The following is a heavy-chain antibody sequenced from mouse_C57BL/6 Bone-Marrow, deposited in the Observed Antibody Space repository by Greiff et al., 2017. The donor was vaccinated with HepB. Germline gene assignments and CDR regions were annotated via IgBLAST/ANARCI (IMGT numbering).Heavy chain of an antibody. CDR1: GYTFTSYW. D-gene: IGHD2-3*01. V-gene: IGHV1-5*01. Sequence: VQLQQSGTVLARPGASVKMSCKTSGYTFTSYWMHWVKQRPGQGLEWIGAIYPGNSDTSYNQKFKGKAKLTAVTSASTAYMELSSLTNEDSAVYYCTREGGYDGYSFDYWGQGTTLTVSS. J-gene: IGHJ2*01. CDR2: IYPGNSDT. CDR3: TREGGYDGYSFDY.